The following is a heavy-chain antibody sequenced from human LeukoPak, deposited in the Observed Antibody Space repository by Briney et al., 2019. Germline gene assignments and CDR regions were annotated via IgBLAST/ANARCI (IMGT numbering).Heavy chain of an antibody. CDR3: ARDLSRGYSYGLDY. V-gene: IGHV1-2*02. CDR2: INPNSGGT. D-gene: IGHD5-18*01. Sequence: ASVKVSCKASGYTFTGYYMHWVRQAPGQGLEWMGWINPNSGGTNHAQKFQGRVTLTRDTSIGTAYMEVSSLRSDDTAVYYCARDLSRGYSYGLDYWGQGTLVTVSS. J-gene: IGHJ4*02. CDR1: GYTFTGYY.